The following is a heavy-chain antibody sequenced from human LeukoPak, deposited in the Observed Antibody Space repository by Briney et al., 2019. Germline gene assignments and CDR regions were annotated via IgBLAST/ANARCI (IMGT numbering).Heavy chain of an antibody. CDR2: ISGSGGST. CDR3: AKDDAWLRFGE. V-gene: IGHV3-23*01. Sequence: GTLRLSCAASGFTFSSYGMSWVRQAPGKGLEWVSAISGSGGSTYYADSVKGRFTISRDNAKNSLYLQMNSLRAEDTAVYYCAKDDAWLRFGEWSQGTLVTVSS. CDR1: GFTFSSYG. D-gene: IGHD3-10*01. J-gene: IGHJ4*02.